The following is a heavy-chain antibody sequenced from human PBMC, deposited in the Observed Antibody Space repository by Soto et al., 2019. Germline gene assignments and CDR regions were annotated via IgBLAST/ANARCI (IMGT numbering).Heavy chain of an antibody. J-gene: IGHJ6*02. V-gene: IGHV1-2*04. Sequence: GASVKVSCKASGYTFTSYYVHWVRQAPGQGLEWKGWINPNTGGTNYAQKFQGWVTMTRDTSISTAYMELSSLKASDTAMYYCASSPIGYCSGTSCRELGNYYGMDVWGQGTTVTVSS. CDR3: ASSPIGYCSGTSCRELGNYYGMDV. CDR2: INPNTGGT. D-gene: IGHD2-2*01. CDR1: GYTFTSYY.